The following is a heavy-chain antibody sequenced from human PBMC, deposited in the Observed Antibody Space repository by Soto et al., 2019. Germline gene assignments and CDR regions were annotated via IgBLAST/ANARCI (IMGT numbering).Heavy chain of an antibody. CDR3: ARLLYSGYDFGHWFDP. J-gene: IGHJ5*02. CDR1: GGSISSYY. D-gene: IGHD5-12*01. Sequence: SETLSLTCTVSGGSISSYYWSWVRQRPGKGLEWIGYIYYSGSTNYNPSLKSRVTISVDTSKNQFSLKLSSVTAADTAVYYCARLLYSGYDFGHWFDPWGPAPRVTVSS. V-gene: IGHV4-59*08. CDR2: IYYSGST.